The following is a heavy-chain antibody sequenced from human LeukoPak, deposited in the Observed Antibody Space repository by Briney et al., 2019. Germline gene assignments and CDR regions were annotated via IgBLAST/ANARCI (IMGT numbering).Heavy chain of an antibody. J-gene: IGHJ4*02. V-gene: IGHV3-23*01. CDR1: GFTFRSYG. CDR3: AKGERGLLWFGELFYYFEY. D-gene: IGHD3-10*01. CDR2: ISGSGGST. Sequence: GSLRLSCAASGFTFRSYGMSWVRQAPGKGLEWVSGISGSGGSTYYADSVKGRFNISRDNSKNTLYLQMNSLRAEDTAVYYCAKGERGLLWFGELFYYFEYWGQGTLVTVSS.